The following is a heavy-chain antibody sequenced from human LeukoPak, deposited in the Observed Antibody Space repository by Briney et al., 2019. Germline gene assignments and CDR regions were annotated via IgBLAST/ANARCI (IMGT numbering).Heavy chain of an antibody. V-gene: IGHV1-18*01. Sequence: ASVKVSCRASGYTFNNYGINWVRQAPGQGLEWMGWISSYNGNTNYTQNLQGRVTMTTDTSTSTAYMELRSLRSDDAAVYYCTRSIRPSGSDYPKPNHGMDVWGQGTTVTVSS. CDR3: TRSIRPSGSDYPKPNHGMDV. J-gene: IGHJ6*02. CDR1: GYTFNNYG. CDR2: ISSYNGNT. D-gene: IGHD3-10*01.